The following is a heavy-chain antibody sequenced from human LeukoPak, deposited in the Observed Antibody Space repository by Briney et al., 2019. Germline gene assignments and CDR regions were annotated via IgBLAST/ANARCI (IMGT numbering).Heavy chain of an antibody. J-gene: IGHJ4*02. D-gene: IGHD2-8*01. Sequence: GSLRLSCVASGFTFSRDWMTWVRQVPGKGLEWVASIKEDGSEKYYVDSVKGRFTISRDNAKSSLYLQMNSLRAEDTALYYCARQKWGPEYWGQGALVTVSS. V-gene: IGHV3-7*04. CDR1: GFTFSRDW. CDR2: IKEDGSEK. CDR3: ARQKWGPEY.